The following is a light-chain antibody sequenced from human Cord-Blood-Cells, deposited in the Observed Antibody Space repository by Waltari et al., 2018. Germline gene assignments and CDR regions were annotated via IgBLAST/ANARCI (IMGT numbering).Light chain of an antibody. CDR1: SSDVGGYNY. J-gene: IGLJ3*02. CDR3: GSYAGSYTLV. V-gene: IGLV2-11*01. Sequence: QSALTQPRSVSGSPGPSVTISCTGTSSDVGGYNYVYWYQQHPGKAPKLMIYDVPKRPSGVPDRFSGSKSGNTASLTISGLQAEDEADYYYGSYAGSYTLVFGGGTKLTVL. CDR2: DVP.